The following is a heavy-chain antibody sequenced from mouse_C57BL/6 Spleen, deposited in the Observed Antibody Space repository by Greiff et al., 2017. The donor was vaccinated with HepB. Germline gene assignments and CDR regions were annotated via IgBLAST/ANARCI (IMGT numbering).Heavy chain of an antibody. D-gene: IGHD1-1*01. J-gene: IGHJ1*03. CDR2: IDPENGDT. CDR3: TPGSSYWYFDV. Sequence: EVQLKESGAELVRPGASVKLSCTASGFNIKDDYMHWVKQRPEQGLEWIGWIDPENGDTEYASKFQGKATITADTSSNTAYLQLSSLTSEDTAVYYCTPGSSYWYFDVWGTGTTVTVSS. V-gene: IGHV14-4*01. CDR1: GFNIKDDY.